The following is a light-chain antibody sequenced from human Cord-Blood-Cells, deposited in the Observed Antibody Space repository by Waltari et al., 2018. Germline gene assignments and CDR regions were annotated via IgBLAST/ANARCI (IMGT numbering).Light chain of an antibody. CDR2: LNSDGSH. J-gene: IGLJ3*02. Sequence: LVLTQSPSASASLGASVKLTCTLRSVHSSYATASPPQQPAKGPRYLMKLNSDGSHSKGDGIPDRFSGSSSGAERYLTISSLQSEDEADYYCQTWGTGIQVFGGGTKLTVL. CDR3: QTWGTGIQV. V-gene: IGLV4-69*01. CDR1: SVHSSYA.